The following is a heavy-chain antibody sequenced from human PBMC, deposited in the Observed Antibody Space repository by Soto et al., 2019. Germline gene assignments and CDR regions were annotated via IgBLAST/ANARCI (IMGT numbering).Heavy chain of an antibody. J-gene: IGHJ4*02. D-gene: IGHD3-9*01. CDR3: TRDGVQYTDFEYRYNGLDD. V-gene: IGHV3-49*03. CDR1: GFSFRDYA. Sequence: PGGSLRLSFRGSGFSFRDYAINWFRQSPGKGRECFGYMRSKVYGGKIENAPSVKGSINIQRDESKSITYLHMYSLRTDVTAVYYCTRDGVQYTDFEYRYNGLDDWGQGTPVTVSS. CDR2: MRSKVYGGKI.